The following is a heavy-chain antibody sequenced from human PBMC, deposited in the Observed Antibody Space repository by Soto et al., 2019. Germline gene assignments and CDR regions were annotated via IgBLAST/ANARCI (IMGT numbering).Heavy chain of an antibody. D-gene: IGHD4-17*01. J-gene: IGHJ3*02. Sequence: QVQLVQSGAEVKKPGASVKVSCKASGYTFTSYAMHWVRQAPGQRLEWMGWINAGNGNTKYSQKFQGRVTITRDTSASTAYMELSSLRSEDTAVYYCARDQAIYGDNIYDAFDIWGQGTMVTVSS. CDR3: ARDQAIYGDNIYDAFDI. V-gene: IGHV1-3*01. CDR2: INAGNGNT. CDR1: GYTFTSYA.